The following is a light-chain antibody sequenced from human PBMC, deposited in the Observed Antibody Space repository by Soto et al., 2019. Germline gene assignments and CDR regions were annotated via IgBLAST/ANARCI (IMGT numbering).Light chain of an antibody. Sequence: DIQMTQSPSSLSASVGDRVTITCRASQSIINYLNWYQQKPGKAPRLLIYAASSLQSGVPSTFSGSGSGTDFTLTIRSLQPEDFATYFCQQSYSIPVTFGQGTRVEIK. CDR3: QQSYSIPVT. CDR1: QSIINY. J-gene: IGKJ1*01. CDR2: AAS. V-gene: IGKV1-39*01.